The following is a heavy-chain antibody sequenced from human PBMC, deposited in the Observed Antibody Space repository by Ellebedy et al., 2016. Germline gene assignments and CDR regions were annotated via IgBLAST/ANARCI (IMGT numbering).Heavy chain of an antibody. Sequence: SGPTLVKPTRTLTLTCTFSGFSLSTSGVGVGWIRQPPGKALEWLALIYWDDDKRYSPSLKSRLTITKDTSKNQVVLTMTNMDPVDTATYYCAHRRGYYGSGSYYAWWFDPWGQGTLVTVSS. V-gene: IGHV2-5*02. CDR1: GFSLSTSGVG. D-gene: IGHD3-10*01. CDR2: IYWDDDK. J-gene: IGHJ5*02. CDR3: AHRRGYYGSGSYYAWWFDP.